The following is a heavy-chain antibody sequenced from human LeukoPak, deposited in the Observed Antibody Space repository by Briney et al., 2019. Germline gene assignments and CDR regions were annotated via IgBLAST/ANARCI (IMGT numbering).Heavy chain of an antibody. CDR3: ARGRWLPWYFDY. J-gene: IGHJ4*02. CDR2: IIPIFGTA. D-gene: IGHD5-24*01. V-gene: IGHV1-69*05. CDR1: GGTSSSYA. Sequence: SVKVSCKASGGTSSSYAISWVRQAPGQGLEWMGGIIPIFGTANYAQKFQGRVTITTDESTSTAYMELSSLRSEDTAVYYCARGRWLPWYFDYWGQGTLVTVSS.